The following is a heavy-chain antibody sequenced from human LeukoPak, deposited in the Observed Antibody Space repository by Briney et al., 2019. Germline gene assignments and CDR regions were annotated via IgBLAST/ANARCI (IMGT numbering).Heavy chain of an antibody. V-gene: IGHV3-73*01. CDR1: GFTFSGSA. CDR2: IRSKANSYAT. J-gene: IGHJ4*02. Sequence: GGSLRHSCAASGFTFSGSAMHWVRQASGKGLEWVGRIRSKANSYATAYAASVKGRFTISRDDSKNTAYLQMNSLKTEDTAVYYCTRWEGDGYKFPKYPKTFDYWGQGTLVTVPS. D-gene: IGHD5-12*01. CDR3: TRWEGDGYKFPKYPKTFDY.